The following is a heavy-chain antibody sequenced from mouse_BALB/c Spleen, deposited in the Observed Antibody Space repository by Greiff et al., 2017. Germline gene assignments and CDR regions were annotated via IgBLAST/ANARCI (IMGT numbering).Heavy chain of an antibody. Sequence: QVQLQQSGAELARPGASVKLSCKASGYTFTRYWMQWVKQRPGQGLEWIGAIYPGDGDTRYTQKFKGKATLTADKSSSTAYMQLSSLASEDSAVYYCNARSAGSYDACWGQGTLVTVSA. J-gene: IGHJ3*01. V-gene: IGHV1-87*01. CDR3: NARSAGSYDAC. D-gene: IGHD2-12*01. CDR1: GYTFTRYW. CDR2: IYPGDGDT.